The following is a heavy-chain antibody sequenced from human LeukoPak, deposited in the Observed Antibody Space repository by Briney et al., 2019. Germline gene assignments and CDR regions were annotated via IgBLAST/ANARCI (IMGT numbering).Heavy chain of an antibody. J-gene: IGHJ2*01. CDR3: ARNSGWYMRDWYFDL. CDR1: GGSISSGSYY. Sequence: PSQTLSFTCTVSGGSISSGSYYWSWIWQPAGKGLEWIGRIYTSGSTNYNPSLKSRVTISVDTSKNQFSLKLSSVTAADTAVYYCARNSGWYMRDWYFDLWGRGTLVTVSS. V-gene: IGHV4-61*02. CDR2: IYTSGST. D-gene: IGHD6-19*01.